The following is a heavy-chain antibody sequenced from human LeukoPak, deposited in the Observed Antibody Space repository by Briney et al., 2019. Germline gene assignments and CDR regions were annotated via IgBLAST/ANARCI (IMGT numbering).Heavy chain of an antibody. J-gene: IGHJ4*02. CDR2: IFYSGST. D-gene: IGHD6-19*01. CDR1: GGSISSYY. CDR3: ARHRYSSGWNNFDY. Sequence: PSETLSLTCTVSGGSISSYYWSWIRQPPGKGLEWIGYIFYSGSTNYNPSLKSRVTISVDTSKNQFSLKLSSATAADTAVYYCARHRYSSGWNNFDYWGQGTLVTVSS. V-gene: IGHV4-59*08.